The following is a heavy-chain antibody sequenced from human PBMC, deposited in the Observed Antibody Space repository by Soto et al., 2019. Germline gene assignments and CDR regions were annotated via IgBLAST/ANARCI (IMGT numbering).Heavy chain of an antibody. CDR3: ARGPYYDSSQTYYYYYGMDV. J-gene: IGHJ6*02. D-gene: IGHD3-22*01. CDR1: GGTFSSYA. V-gene: IGHV1-69*01. CDR2: IIPIFGTA. Sequence: QVQLVQSGAEVKKPGSSVKVSCKASGGTFSSYAISWVRQAPGQGLEWMGGIIPIFGTANYAQKFQGRVTITADESTSTAYMELSSLRSEDTAVYYCARGPYYDSSQTYYYYYGMDVWGQGTTVTVSS.